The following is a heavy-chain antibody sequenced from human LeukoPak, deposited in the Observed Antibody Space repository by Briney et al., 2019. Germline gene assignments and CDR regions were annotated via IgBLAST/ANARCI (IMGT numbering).Heavy chain of an antibody. V-gene: IGHV4-59*08. D-gene: IGHD6-13*01. CDR2: IFYSGST. Sequence: PSETLSLTCTVSGGSISSYYWSCIRQPPGQGLEWIGSIFYSGSTYYSPSLKSRVTISVDTSKNQFSLKLSSVTAADTAVYYCARHSLKYSSSWYYFDYWGQGTLVTVSS. J-gene: IGHJ4*02. CDR3: ARHSLKYSSSWYYFDY. CDR1: GGSISSYY.